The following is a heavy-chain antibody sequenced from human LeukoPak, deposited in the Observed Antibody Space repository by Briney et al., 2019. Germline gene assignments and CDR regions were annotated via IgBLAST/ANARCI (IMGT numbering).Heavy chain of an antibody. D-gene: IGHD3-22*01. CDR1: GGSISSSSYY. CDR2: IYYSGST. Sequence: SETLSLTCTVSGGSISSSSYYWGWIRQPPGRGLEWIGSIYYSGSTYYNPSLKSRVTISVDTSKNQFSLKLSSVTAADTAVYYCARQVVTPHNWFDPWGQGTLVTVSS. CDR3: ARQVVTPHNWFDP. J-gene: IGHJ5*02. V-gene: IGHV4-39*01.